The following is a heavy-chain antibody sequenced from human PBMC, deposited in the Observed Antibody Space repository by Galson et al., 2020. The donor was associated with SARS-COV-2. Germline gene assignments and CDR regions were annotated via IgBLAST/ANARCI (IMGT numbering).Heavy chain of an antibody. D-gene: IGHD6-19*01. J-gene: IGHJ4*02. CDR1: GFAFSDYA. CDR2: LSSTGGTS. CDR3: LAYSSTQQNY. Sequence: GESLKISCSASGFAFSDYAMHWVRQAPGKGLQYVSALSSTGGTSFYADSVSGRFTMSRDNSKNIFYLQMAGLRVEDTAFYYCLAYSSTQQNYWGQGTLVTVSS. V-gene: IGHV3-64D*09.